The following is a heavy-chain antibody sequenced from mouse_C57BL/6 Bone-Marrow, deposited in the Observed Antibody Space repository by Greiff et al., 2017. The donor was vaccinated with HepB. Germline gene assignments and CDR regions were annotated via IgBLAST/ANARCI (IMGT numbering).Heavy chain of an antibody. CDR3: TRGAVVHWYFDV. V-gene: IGHV1-5*01. J-gene: IGHJ1*03. CDR2: IYPGNSDT. D-gene: IGHD1-1*01. CDR1: GYTFTSYW. Sequence: VQLQQSGTVLARPGASVKMSCKTSGYTFTSYWMHWVKQRPGQGLEWIGAIYPGNSDTSYNQKFKGKAKLTAVTSASTAYMELSSLTNEDSAVYYCTRGAVVHWYFDVWGTGTTVTVSS.